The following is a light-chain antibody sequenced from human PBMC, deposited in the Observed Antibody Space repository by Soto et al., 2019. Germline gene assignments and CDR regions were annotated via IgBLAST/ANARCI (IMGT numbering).Light chain of an antibody. Sequence: QSALTQPPSASGSPGQSVTISCTGTNSDVGGYDFVSWYQQHPGKAHKLMIYEVNQRPSGVPDRSSGSKSGNTASLTVSGLQAEDEASYYCSSFAGSNNVLFGGGTKLTVL. CDR2: EVN. J-gene: IGLJ3*02. CDR3: SSFAGSNNVL. V-gene: IGLV2-8*01. CDR1: NSDVGGYDF.